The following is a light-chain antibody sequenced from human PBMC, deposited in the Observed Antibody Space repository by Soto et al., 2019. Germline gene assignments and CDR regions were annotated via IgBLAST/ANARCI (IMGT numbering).Light chain of an antibody. CDR2: KAS. V-gene: IGKV1-5*03. J-gene: IGKJ1*01. CDR3: QHYNTYPWT. Sequence: DIQMTQSPSILSASVGDRVTITCRASQSNSSWLAWYQQKPGKAPNLLIHKASHLESGVPSRFSGSGSGTEFTLTISSLQPGDFATYYCQHYNTYPWTFGQGTKV. CDR1: QSNSSW.